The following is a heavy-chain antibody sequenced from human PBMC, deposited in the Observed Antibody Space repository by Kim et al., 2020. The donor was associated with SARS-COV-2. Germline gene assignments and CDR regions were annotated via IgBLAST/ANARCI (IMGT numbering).Heavy chain of an antibody. D-gene: IGHD3-3*01. CDR1: GFSFSAYG. CDR3: AKDISPFHPPRLLEWLSHDYYYGMDV. J-gene: IGHJ6*02. V-gene: IGHV3-33*06. CDR2: IWHDGSDK. Sequence: GGSLRLSCAASGFSFSAYGMHWVRQAPGKGLEWVALIWHDGSDKYYADSVKGRITISRDNSMDILWLQIDSLRAEDTAVYYCAKDISPFHPPRLLEWLSHDYYYGMDVWGQGPAVTVSS.